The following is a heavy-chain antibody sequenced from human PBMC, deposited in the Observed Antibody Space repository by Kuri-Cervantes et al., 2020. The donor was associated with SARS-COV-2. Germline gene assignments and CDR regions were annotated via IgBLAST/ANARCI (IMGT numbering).Heavy chain of an antibody. D-gene: IGHD2-21*01. V-gene: IGHV3-30*04. CDR3: ARARVGVFDF. CDR2: VSSDGTNQ. J-gene: IGHJ4*02. CDR1: GFTFNTCA. Sequence: LKISCAASGFTFNTCAMHWVRQAPGKGLEWVAMVSSDGTNQSYADSVKGRFTISRDNSKNTLHLQIISLRTEDTVVFYCARARVGVFDFWGQGALVTVSS.